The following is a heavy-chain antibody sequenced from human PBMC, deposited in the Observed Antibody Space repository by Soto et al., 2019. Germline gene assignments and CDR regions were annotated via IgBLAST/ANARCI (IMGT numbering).Heavy chain of an antibody. V-gene: IGHV4-39*07. CDR2: IYYSGST. Sequence: SETLSLTCTVSGGSISSSSYYWGWIRQPPGKGLEWIGSIYYSGSTYYNPSLKSRVTISVDTSKNQFSLKLSSVTAADTAVYYCARKIGNFGVVIRDWFDPWGQGTLVTVSS. D-gene: IGHD3-3*01. CDR3: ARKIGNFGVVIRDWFDP. CDR1: GGSISSSSYY. J-gene: IGHJ5*02.